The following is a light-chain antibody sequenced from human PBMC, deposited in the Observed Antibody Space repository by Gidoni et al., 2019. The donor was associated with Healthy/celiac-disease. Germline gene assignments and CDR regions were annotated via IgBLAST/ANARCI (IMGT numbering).Light chain of an antibody. J-gene: IGKJ1*01. Sequence: DIVMTQSPDSLAVSLGERATINCKSSQSVLYSSNNKNYLAWYQQKPGQPPKLLIYSASTRESGVSDRFSGSGSGTDFTLTISSLQAEDVAVYYCQHYYSTWTFGQGTKVEIK. CDR1: QSVLYSSNNKNY. V-gene: IGKV4-1*01. CDR2: SAS. CDR3: QHYYSTWT.